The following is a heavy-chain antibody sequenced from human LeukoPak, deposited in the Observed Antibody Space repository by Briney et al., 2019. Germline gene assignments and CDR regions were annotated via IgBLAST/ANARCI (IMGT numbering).Heavy chain of an antibody. V-gene: IGHV3-74*01. CDR2: ISPDGSRT. CDR1: GFTFSRYW. CDR3: ARVALGSYNWFDP. J-gene: IGHJ5*02. D-gene: IGHD3-10*01. Sequence: GGSLRLSCAASGFTFSRYWMHWVRQAPGKGLVWVSRISPDGSRTTYADSVKGRFTISRDNAKNTVYLQMNSLRAEDTAVYYCARVALGSYNWFDPWGQGTLVTVS.